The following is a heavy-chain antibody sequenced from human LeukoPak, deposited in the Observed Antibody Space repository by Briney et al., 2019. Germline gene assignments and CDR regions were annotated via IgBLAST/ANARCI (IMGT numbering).Heavy chain of an antibody. D-gene: IGHD6-19*01. J-gene: IGHJ4*02. CDR3: ARVMSSGWYMDY. CDR2: INPNSGGT. CDR1: GYTFTGYY. Sequence: ASVKVSCKASGYTFTGYYMHWVRQAPGQGLEWMGWINPNSGGTNYAQKFQGRVTMTRDTSISTAYMELSRLRSDDTAVYYCARVMSSGWYMDYWGQGTLVTVSS. V-gene: IGHV1-2*02.